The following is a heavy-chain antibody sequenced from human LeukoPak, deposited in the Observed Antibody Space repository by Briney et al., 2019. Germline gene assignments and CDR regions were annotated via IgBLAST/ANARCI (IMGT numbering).Heavy chain of an antibody. CDR3: ARHYRGALAGTMGAFDI. CDR2: IHYSGST. CDR1: GGSISSRSYY. D-gene: IGHD6-19*01. Sequence: SETLSLTCTVSGGSISSRSYYWGWVRQPPGKGLEWTGSIHYSGSTYYDASFKSRVTVSVDTSKNQFSLKLSSVTAADTAVYYCARHYRGALAGTMGAFDIWGQGTMVTVSS. J-gene: IGHJ3*02. V-gene: IGHV4-39*01.